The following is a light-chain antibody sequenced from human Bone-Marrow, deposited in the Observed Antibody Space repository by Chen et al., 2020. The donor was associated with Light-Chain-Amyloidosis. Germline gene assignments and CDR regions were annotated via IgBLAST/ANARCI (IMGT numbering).Light chain of an antibody. V-gene: IGKV1-16*02. CDR2: GAS. Sequence: DIQMTQSPSSLSASVGDRITITCRASQYIGIYLAWFQQKPGKAPKSLIYGASTLQSGVPSKFSGSGSGTDFTLTINSLQPEDFATYVCQQYNSRPPTFGGGTKVEIK. CDR3: QQYNSRPPT. J-gene: IGKJ4*01. CDR1: QYIGIY.